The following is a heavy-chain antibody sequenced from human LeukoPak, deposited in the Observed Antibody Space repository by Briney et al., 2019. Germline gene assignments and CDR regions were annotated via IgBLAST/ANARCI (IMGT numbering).Heavy chain of an antibody. J-gene: IGHJ6*03. CDR2: IIPIFGTA. CDR3: ARVRIVPAAIDYYYYYYMDV. CDR1: GGTFSSYA. D-gene: IGHD2-2*01. V-gene: IGHV1-69*05. Sequence: SVKVSCKASGGTFSSYAISWVRQAPGQGLEWMGGIIPIFGTANYAQKFQGRVTITTDESTSTAYMELSSLRSEDTAVYYCARVRIVPAAIDYYYYYYMDVWGKGTTVTVSS.